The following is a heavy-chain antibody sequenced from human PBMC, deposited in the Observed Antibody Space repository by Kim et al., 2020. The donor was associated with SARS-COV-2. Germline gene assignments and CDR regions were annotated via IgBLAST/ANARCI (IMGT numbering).Heavy chain of an antibody. CDR2: INHSGST. CDR1: GGSFSGYY. CDR3: ARGRSLDFWSGYYYYYGM. Sequence: SETLSLTCAVYGGSFSGYYWSWIRQPPGKGLEWIGEINHSGSTNYNPSLKSRVTISVDTSKNQFSLKLSSVTAADTAVYYCARGRSLDFWSGYYYYYGM. J-gene: IGHJ6*01. V-gene: IGHV4-34*01. D-gene: IGHD3-3*01.